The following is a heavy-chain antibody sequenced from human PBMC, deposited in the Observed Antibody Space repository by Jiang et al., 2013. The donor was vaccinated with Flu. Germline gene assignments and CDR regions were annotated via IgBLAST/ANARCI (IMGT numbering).Heavy chain of an antibody. CDR2: ISGAAITT. Sequence: VQLLESGGGLVQPGGSLRLSCAASGFSFSSHAMNWVRQAPGKGLEYISGISGAAITTYYADSVKGRFTISRDNSEDTLYLQMNSLSAEDTAVYYCVKDVMGYYRPFDYVGPGNPGHRLL. V-gene: IGHV3-23*01. CDR1: GFSFSSHA. J-gene: IGHJ4*02. D-gene: IGHD3-22*01. CDR3: VKDVMGYYRPFDY.